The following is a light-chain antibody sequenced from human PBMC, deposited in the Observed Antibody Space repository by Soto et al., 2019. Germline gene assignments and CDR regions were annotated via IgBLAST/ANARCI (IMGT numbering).Light chain of an antibody. CDR2: KAS. Sequence: DIQMTQFPSTLSASIGDRVTITCRASQTVSSWLAWYQQKPGKAPKLLIYKASNLETGVPSRFSGSGSGTEFTLTISSLQPGDFATYYCQQYNPYSPYTFGQGTRLEIK. CDR3: QQYNPYSPYT. CDR1: QTVSSW. V-gene: IGKV1-5*03. J-gene: IGKJ2*01.